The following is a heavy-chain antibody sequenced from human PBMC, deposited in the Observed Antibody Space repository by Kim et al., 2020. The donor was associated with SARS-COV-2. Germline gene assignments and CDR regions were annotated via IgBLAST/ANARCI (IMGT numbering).Heavy chain of an antibody. J-gene: IGHJ6*02. Sequence: SQTLSLTCAISGDSVSSNSAAWNWIRQSPSRGLEWLGRTYYRSKWYNDYAVSVKSRITINPDTSKNQFSLQLNSVTPEDTAVYYCAREYDFWSGYYSSRDYYGMDVWGQGTTVTVSS. V-gene: IGHV6-1*01. D-gene: IGHD3-3*01. CDR1: GDSVSSNSAA. CDR2: TYYRSKWYN. CDR3: AREYDFWSGYYSSRDYYGMDV.